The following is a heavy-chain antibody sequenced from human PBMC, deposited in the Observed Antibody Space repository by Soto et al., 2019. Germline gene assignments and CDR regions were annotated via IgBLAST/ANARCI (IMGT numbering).Heavy chain of an antibody. J-gene: IGHJ5*02. Sequence: TLSLTCTGSGGSISSSSYYWGWIRQPPGKGLEWIGSIYYSGSTYYNPSLKSRVTISVDTSKNQFSLKLSSVTAADTAVYYCARQGRSGYYTGMAWFDPWGQGTLVTVSS. CDR1: GGSISSSSYY. D-gene: IGHD3-3*01. CDR3: ARQGRSGYYTGMAWFDP. V-gene: IGHV4-39*01. CDR2: IYYSGST.